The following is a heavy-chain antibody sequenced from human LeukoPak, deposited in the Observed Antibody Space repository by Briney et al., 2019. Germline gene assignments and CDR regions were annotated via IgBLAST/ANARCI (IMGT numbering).Heavy chain of an antibody. CDR1: GFTFGDHT. V-gene: IGHV3-49*04. CDR2: IRSEAYGGTM. D-gene: IGHD2-2*01. Sequence: GGSLRLSCTASGFTFGDHTLNWVRQAPGKGLEWVGFIRSEAYGGTMQYAPSVKGRFSISRDDSKSIAYLHMNSLKAEDTAVYFCTRDLGDHCGHTTCHDAFVDSWGQGTLVTVSS. J-gene: IGHJ5*01. CDR3: TRDLGDHCGHTTCHDAFVDS.